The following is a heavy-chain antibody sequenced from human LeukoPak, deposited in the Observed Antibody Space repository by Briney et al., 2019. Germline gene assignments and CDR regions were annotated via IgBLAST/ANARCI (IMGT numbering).Heavy chain of an antibody. D-gene: IGHD6-6*01. Sequence: PGGSLRLSCAASGFTFSSYGMHWVRQAPGKGLEWVAFIRYDGSNKYYADSVKGRFTISRDNSKNTLYLQMNSLRAEDTAVYYCARGTARSQQLARLLGYWGQGTLVTVSS. CDR3: ARGTARSQQLARLLGY. CDR1: GFTFSSYG. CDR2: IRYDGSNK. J-gene: IGHJ4*02. V-gene: IGHV3-30*02.